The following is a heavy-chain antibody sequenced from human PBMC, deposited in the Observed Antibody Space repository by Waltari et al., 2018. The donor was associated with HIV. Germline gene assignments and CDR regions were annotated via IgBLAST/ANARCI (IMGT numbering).Heavy chain of an antibody. CDR3: ARALDYYESGSFPLWFFDV. Sequence: QVQLQESGPGLVKPSQTLSLTCTASSGSITSGNYYRSCIRQPAGKGLEWLGRVYTSGSTNYNPSLKNRVTISIDTSRNQFSLRLSSVAAADTAVYYCARALDYYESGSFPLWFFDVWGRGTLVTVSS. D-gene: IGHD3-10*01. J-gene: IGHJ2*01. CDR1: SGSITSGNYY. V-gene: IGHV4-61*02. CDR2: VYTSGST.